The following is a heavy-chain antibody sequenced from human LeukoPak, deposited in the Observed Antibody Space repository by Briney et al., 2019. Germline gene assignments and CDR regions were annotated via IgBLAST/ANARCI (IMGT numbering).Heavy chain of an antibody. CDR3: AREKTTYNWNYGGWFDP. CDR2: IIPIFGTA. J-gene: IGHJ5*02. V-gene: IGHV1-69*13. D-gene: IGHD1-7*01. Sequence: SVKVSCKASGYTLSDYYIHWVRQAPGQGLEWMGGIIPIFGTANYAQKFQGRVTITADESTSTAYMELSSLRSEDTAVYYCAREKTTYNWNYGGWFDPWGQGTLVTVSS. CDR1: GYTLSDYY.